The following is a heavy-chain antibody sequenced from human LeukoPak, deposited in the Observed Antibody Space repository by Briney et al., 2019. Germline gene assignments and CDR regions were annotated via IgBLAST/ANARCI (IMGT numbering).Heavy chain of an antibody. D-gene: IGHD5-12*01. CDR3: AKGYSGYGTYYFDY. J-gene: IGHJ4*02. CDR2: IRYSGGDT. Sequence: PGGSLRLSCAASGFTFTSYAMSWVRQAPVKGLEWVSTIRYSGGDTYYADSVKGRFTISRDNSKNTLFLQLNSLTAEDTAVYFCAKGYSGYGTYYFDYWGQGTLVTVSS. V-gene: IGHV3-23*01. CDR1: GFTFTSYA.